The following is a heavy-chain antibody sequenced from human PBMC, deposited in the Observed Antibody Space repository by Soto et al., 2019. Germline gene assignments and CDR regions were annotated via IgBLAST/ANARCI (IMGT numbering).Heavy chain of an antibody. D-gene: IGHD3-22*01. V-gene: IGHV3-48*03. J-gene: IGHJ3*02. CDR2: ISSSGSTI. Sequence: GGSLRLSCAASGFTFSSYEMNWVRQAPGKGLEWVSYISSSGSTIYYADSVKGRFTISRDNAKNSLYLQMNSLRAEDTAVYYCARDKNYYDSSGYYPGAFDIWGQGTMVTVSS. CDR1: GFTFSSYE. CDR3: ARDKNYYDSSGYYPGAFDI.